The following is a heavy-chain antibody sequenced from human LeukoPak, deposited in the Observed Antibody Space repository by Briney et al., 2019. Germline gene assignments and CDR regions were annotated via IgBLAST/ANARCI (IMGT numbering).Heavy chain of an antibody. CDR2: ITYDGSNK. CDR3: ARDSSPRGPHYGY. V-gene: IGHV3-30*03. Sequence: GGSLRLSCAASGFSFKDYNMHWVRQAPGKGLEWGAVITYDGSNKYYTDSVKGRFTISRDNSKSTLYLQMNSLRAEDTAVYYCARDSSPRGPHYGYWGQGTLVTVSS. CDR1: GFSFKDYN. J-gene: IGHJ4*02. D-gene: IGHD6-13*01.